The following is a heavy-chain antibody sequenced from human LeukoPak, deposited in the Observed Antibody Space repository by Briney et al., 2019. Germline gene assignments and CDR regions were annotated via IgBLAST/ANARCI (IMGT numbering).Heavy chain of an antibody. CDR3: AREVPGVMVAFDL. D-gene: IGHD2-2*01. V-gene: IGHV3-7*01. J-gene: IGHJ3*01. CDR1: GFTVSSNF. CDR2: IEKHGSAG. Sequence: GGSLRLSCAASGFTVSSNFLSWVRQAPGKGLEWLANIEKHGSAGYYVDSVKGRFTISRDNAKNSLSLQLDSLRVEDTAVYYCAREVPGVMVAFDLWGQGTMVTVSP.